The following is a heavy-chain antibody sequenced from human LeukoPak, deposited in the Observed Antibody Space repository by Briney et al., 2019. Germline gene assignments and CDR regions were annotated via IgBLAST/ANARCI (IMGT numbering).Heavy chain of an antibody. CDR1: GGTFSSYT. D-gene: IGHD1-26*01. CDR2: IIPILGIA. Sequence: SVKVSCKASGGTFSSYTISWVRQAPGQGLEWMGRIIPILGIANYAQKFQGRVTITADKSTSTAYIELSSLRSEDTAVYYCAREPGSGSYYGFDYWGQGTLVTVSS. J-gene: IGHJ4*02. CDR3: AREPGSGSYYGFDY. V-gene: IGHV1-69*04.